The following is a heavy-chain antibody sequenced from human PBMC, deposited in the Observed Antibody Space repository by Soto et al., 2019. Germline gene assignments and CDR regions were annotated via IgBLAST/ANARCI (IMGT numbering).Heavy chain of an antibody. J-gene: IGHJ5*02. CDR1: GDTFTSYY. CDR2: INPHGGST. CDR3: ARSSGGNFGIIIEGSNWFDP. V-gene: IGHV1-46*01. Sequence: QVQLVQSGAEVKKPGASVKVSCKAPGDTFTSYYLNWVRQAPGQGLEWMGVINPHGGSTKYARRFQGRITMTRDTSRSTVYMELGSLRSDDTAIYYCARSSGGNFGIIIEGSNWFDPWGQGTLVTVSS. D-gene: IGHD3-3*01.